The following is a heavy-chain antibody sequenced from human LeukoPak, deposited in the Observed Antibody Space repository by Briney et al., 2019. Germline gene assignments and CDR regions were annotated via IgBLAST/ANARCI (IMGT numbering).Heavy chain of an antibody. J-gene: IGHJ4*02. D-gene: IGHD6-6*01. Sequence: SETLSLTCTVSGGFISSYYWTWIRQPPGKGLEWIGSLYYSGSTNYNPSLKSRVTISVDPSKNQFSLKLSSVTAADTAVYYCARRHVEYSSSSDPYYFDYWGQGTLVTVSS. CDR1: GGFISSYY. CDR3: ARRHVEYSSSSDPYYFDY. V-gene: IGHV4-59*01. CDR2: LYYSGST.